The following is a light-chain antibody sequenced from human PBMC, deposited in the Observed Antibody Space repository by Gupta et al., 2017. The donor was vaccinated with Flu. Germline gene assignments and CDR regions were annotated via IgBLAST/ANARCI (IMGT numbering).Light chain of an antibody. V-gene: IGKV2-28*01. Sequence: IVMTQYPLSLSVTPGESASISCRSSKSLLFSNGYNYLDWYLQKPGQSPQLLIYLGSNRASGVPDRFSGSGSGTNFTLKISRVEADDVGVYYCMQALQTPRTFGRGTKVEIK. CDR3: MQALQTPRT. J-gene: IGKJ1*01. CDR1: KSLLFSNGYNY. CDR2: LGS.